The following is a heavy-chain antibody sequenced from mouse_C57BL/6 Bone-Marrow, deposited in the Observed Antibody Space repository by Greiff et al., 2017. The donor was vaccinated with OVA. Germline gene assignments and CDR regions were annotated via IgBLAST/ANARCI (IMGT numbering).Heavy chain of an antibody. CDR3: ARHRDFYYYGSRKDYAMDY. V-gene: IGHV2-6-1*01. J-gene: IGHJ4*01. CDR1: GFSLTSYG. CDR2: IWSDGST. D-gene: IGHD1-1*01. Sequence: VQLVESGPGLVAPSQSLSITCTVSGFSLTSYGVHWVRQPPGKGLEWLVVIWSDGSTTYNSALKSRLSISKDNSKSQVFLKMNSLQTDDTAMYYCARHRDFYYYGSRKDYAMDYWGQGTSVTVSS.